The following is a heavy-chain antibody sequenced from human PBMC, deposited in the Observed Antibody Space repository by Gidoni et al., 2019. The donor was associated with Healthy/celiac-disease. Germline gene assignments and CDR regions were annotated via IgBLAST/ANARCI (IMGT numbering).Heavy chain of an antibody. CDR1: GGSFSGYY. CDR2: INHSGST. Sequence: QVQLQQWGAGLLKPSETLSLTCAVYGGSFSGYYWSWIRQPPGKGLEWIGEINHSGSTNYNPSLKSRVTISVDTSKNQFSLKLSSVTAADTAVYYCAREAHGSYGSGSYIDYWGQGTLVTVSS. V-gene: IGHV4-34*01. D-gene: IGHD3-10*01. CDR3: AREAHGSYGSGSYIDY. J-gene: IGHJ4*02.